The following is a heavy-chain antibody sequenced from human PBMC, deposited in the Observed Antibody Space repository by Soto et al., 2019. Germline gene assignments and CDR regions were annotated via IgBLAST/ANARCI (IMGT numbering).Heavy chain of an antibody. Sequence: PSETLCITCAFSVGSISSESYSWSWIRQPPGKGLEWIGYIYPSGSTSYNPSLKSRVTISVDRSKRQFSLKLTSVTAADTAVYYCARAAAGTGDFDFWGPGTMVTVSS. V-gene: IGHV4-30-2*01. CDR1: VGSISSESYS. D-gene: IGHD6-13*01. CDR3: ARAAAGTGDFDF. J-gene: IGHJ4*02. CDR2: IYPSGST.